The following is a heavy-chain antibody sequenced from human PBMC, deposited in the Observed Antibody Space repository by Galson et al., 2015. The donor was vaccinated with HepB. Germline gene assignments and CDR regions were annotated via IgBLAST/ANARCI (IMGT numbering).Heavy chain of an antibody. D-gene: IGHD3-10*01. CDR3: ASPPYYSGSGSFFLWSQE. Sequence: SLRLSCAASGFTFSSHDMHWVRQAPGKGLEWVAVISSDGKNKYYADSVKGRFTISRDNSKNTVHLQMNSLRAGDTAVYHCASPPYYSGSGSFFLWSQEWGQGTLVTVSS. J-gene: IGHJ1*01. V-gene: IGHV3-30*03. CDR1: GFTFSSHD. CDR2: ISSDGKNK.